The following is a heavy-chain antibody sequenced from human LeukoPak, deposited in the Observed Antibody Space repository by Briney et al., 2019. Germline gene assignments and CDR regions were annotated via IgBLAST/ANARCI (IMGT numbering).Heavy chain of an antibody. V-gene: IGHV4-34*01. D-gene: IGHD2-2*02. CDR3: ARGPCLWASCYRRFDY. J-gene: IGHJ4*02. CDR2: INHSGST. Sequence: SETLSLTCAVYGGSFSGYYWSWIRQPPGTGLEWIGEINHSGSTNYNPSLKSRVTISVDTSKNQFSLKLSSVTAADTAVYYCARGPCLWASCYRRFDYWGQGTLVTVSS. CDR1: GGSFSGYY.